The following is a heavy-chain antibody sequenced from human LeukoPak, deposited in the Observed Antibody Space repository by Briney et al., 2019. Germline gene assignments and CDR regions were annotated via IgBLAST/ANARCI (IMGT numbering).Heavy chain of an antibody. Sequence: GGSLRLSCAASGFTFSSYVMHWVRQAPGKGLEYVSAILPNGGSTSYANSVRGRFTISRDNSKNTLYLQMGSLRVEDMAVYYCARDRDGGSAFDIWGQGTMVTVSS. D-gene: IGHD5-24*01. CDR2: ILPNGGST. J-gene: IGHJ3*02. CDR3: ARDRDGGSAFDI. CDR1: GFTFSSYV. V-gene: IGHV3-64*01.